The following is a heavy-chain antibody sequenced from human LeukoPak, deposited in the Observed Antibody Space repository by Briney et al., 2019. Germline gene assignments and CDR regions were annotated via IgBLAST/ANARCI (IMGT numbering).Heavy chain of an antibody. Sequence: PGGSLRLSCVASGFTFSSYWMHWVRQAPGKGLVWVARINTDGSSTSYADSVKGRFTISRDNAKNTLYLQMNSLRAEDTAVYYCARVQQLWLLADYWGQGTLVTVSS. CDR3: ARVQQLWLLADY. CDR1: GFTFSSYW. CDR2: INTDGSST. V-gene: IGHV3-74*01. D-gene: IGHD5-18*01. J-gene: IGHJ4*02.